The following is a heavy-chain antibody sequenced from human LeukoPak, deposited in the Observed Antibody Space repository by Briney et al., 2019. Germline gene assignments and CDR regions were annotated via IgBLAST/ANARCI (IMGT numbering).Heavy chain of an antibody. D-gene: IGHD6-19*01. CDR3: ARDRGIYSSGWEPFDY. CDR2: ISAYNGNT. V-gene: IGHV1-18*01. Sequence: EASVKVSCKASGYTFTSYGISWVRQAPGQGLEWMGWISAYNGNTNYAQKLQGRVTMTTDTSTSTAYMELRSLRSDDTAVYYCARDRGIYSSGWEPFDYWGRGNLVTVSS. J-gene: IGHJ4*02. CDR1: GYTFTSYG.